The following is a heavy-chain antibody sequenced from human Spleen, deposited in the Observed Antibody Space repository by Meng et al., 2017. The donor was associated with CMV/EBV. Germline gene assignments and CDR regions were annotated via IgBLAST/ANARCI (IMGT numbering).Heavy chain of an antibody. CDR2: INHTGST. D-gene: IGHD6-6*01. CDR1: GGSFSGYF. V-gene: IGHV4-34*01. Sequence: SETLSLTCGVYGGSFSGYFWSWIRQPPGKGLEWVGEINHTGSTNYNPSLKSRVTLSVDTSKNQFSLKLSSVTAADTAVYYCARGRREQLPTLVNYWGQGTLVTVSS. J-gene: IGHJ4*02. CDR3: ARGRREQLPTLVNY.